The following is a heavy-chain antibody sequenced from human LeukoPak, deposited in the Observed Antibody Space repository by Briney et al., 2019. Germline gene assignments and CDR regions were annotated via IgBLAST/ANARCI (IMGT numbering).Heavy chain of an antibody. Sequence: PGGSLRLSCAASGFTFSSYSMNWVRQAPGKGLEWVSAISGSGGSTYYADSVKGRFTISRDNSKNTLYLQMNSLRAEDTAVYYCAKRRYYYGSGSYYIPGTLDYWGQGTLVTVSS. J-gene: IGHJ4*02. CDR3: AKRRYYYGSGSYYIPGTLDY. V-gene: IGHV3-23*01. CDR2: ISGSGGST. D-gene: IGHD3-10*01. CDR1: GFTFSSYS.